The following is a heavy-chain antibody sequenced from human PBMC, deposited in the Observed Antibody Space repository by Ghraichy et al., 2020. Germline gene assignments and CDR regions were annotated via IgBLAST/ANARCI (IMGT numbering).Heavy chain of an antibody. CDR2: IVVGSGNT. D-gene: IGHD3-10*01. Sequence: SVKVSCKASGFTFTSSAVQWVRQARGQRLEWIGWIVVGSGNTNYAQKFQERVTITRDMSTSTAYMELSSLRSEDTAVYYCAADDTYYYGSGSYYTGWGQGTLVTVSS. V-gene: IGHV1-58*01. CDR3: AADDTYYYGSGSYYTG. CDR1: GFTFTSSA. J-gene: IGHJ4*02.